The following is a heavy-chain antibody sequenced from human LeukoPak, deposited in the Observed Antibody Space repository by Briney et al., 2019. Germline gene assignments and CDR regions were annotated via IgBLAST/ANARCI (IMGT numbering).Heavy chain of an antibody. Sequence: SGGSLRLSCAASGFTFSSYWMSWVRQAPGKGLEWVANIKQDGSEKYYVDSVKGRFTISRDNAKNSLYLQMNSLRAEDTAVYYCARGGSGWYWGAFDIWGQGTMVTVSS. D-gene: IGHD6-19*01. V-gene: IGHV3-7*01. J-gene: IGHJ3*02. CDR3: ARGGSGWYWGAFDI. CDR2: IKQDGSEK. CDR1: GFTFSSYW.